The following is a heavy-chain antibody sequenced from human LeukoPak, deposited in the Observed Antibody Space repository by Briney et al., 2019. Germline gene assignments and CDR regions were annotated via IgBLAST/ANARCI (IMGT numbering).Heavy chain of an antibody. V-gene: IGHV3-21*01. J-gene: IGHJ6*03. D-gene: IGHD1-26*01. CDR1: GFTFNNYN. CDR3: ARDPYSGNYGNYYYYYMDV. CDR2: ITSSGTYI. Sequence: PGGSLRLSCAASGFTFNNYNMNWVRQAPGRALEWVSSITSSGTYIFYADSVKGRFTISRDNAKNSLYLQMNSLGPEDTAVYYCARDPYSGNYGNYYYYYMDVWGKGTTVTISS.